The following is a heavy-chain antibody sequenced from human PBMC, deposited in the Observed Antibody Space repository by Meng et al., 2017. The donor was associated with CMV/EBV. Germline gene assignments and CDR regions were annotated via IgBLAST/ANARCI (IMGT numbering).Heavy chain of an antibody. D-gene: IGHD6-6*01. CDR1: GFTFSSYA. V-gene: IGHV3-30*04. CDR2: ISYDGSNK. J-gene: IGHJ6*02. CDR3: ARGLKPELIAARPYYYYVMDV. Sequence: GESLKISCAASGFTFSSYAMHWVRQAPGKGLEWVAVISYDGSNKYYADSVKGRFTISRDNSKHALYLQMNSLRAEDTAVYYCARGLKPELIAARPYYYYVMDVWGQGTTVTVSS.